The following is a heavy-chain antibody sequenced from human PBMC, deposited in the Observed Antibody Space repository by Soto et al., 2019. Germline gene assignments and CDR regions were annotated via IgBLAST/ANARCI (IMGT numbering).Heavy chain of an antibody. V-gene: IGHV1-18*01. Sequence: ASVKVSCKASGYTFTSYGISWVRQAPGQGLEWMGWISAYNGNTNYAQKLQGRVTMTTDTSTSTAYMELRSLRSDDTAVYYCARVETLLYGPQSRGYYYYMDVWGKGTTVTVSS. J-gene: IGHJ6*03. D-gene: IGHD2-8*01. CDR3: ARVETLLYGPQSRGYYYYMDV. CDR1: GYTFTSYG. CDR2: ISAYNGNT.